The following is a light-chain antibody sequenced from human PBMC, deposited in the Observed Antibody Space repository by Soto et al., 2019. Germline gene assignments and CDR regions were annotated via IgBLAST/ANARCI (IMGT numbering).Light chain of an antibody. Sequence: ETVMTQSPATLSVSPGERATFSCRASQSVSTKVAWYQQKPGQAPSLLIYGASTRATGIPARFSGSGSGTEFTLTISSLQSEDFAVYYCQQYSNWPPVTFGGGTKVDIK. CDR1: QSVSTK. V-gene: IGKV3-15*01. J-gene: IGKJ4*01. CDR3: QQYSNWPPVT. CDR2: GAS.